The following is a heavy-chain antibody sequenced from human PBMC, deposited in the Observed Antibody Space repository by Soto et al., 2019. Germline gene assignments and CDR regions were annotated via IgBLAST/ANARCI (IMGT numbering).Heavy chain of an antibody. D-gene: IGHD6-19*01. CDR3: AKDRGIAVAADYYYGMDV. Sequence: GGSLRLSCAASGFTFSKYGIHWVRQAPGKGLEWVAVISYDGTNKYYADSVKGRFTISRDNSKNTLYLQMNSLRLEDTAVYYCAKDRGIAVAADYYYGMDVWGQGTTVTVSS. CDR1: GFTFSKYG. J-gene: IGHJ6*02. CDR2: ISYDGTNK. V-gene: IGHV3-30*18.